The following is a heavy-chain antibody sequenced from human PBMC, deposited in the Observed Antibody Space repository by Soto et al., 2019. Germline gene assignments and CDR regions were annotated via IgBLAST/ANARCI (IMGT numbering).Heavy chain of an antibody. V-gene: IGHV2-70*12. CDR2: IDWDDDK. D-gene: IGHD5-18*01. J-gene: IGHJ4*02. CDR3: ARTFNGYPDY. Sequence: SCPTLVNPTQTLTLTCSFSGFSLTTSGMCVSWIRQPPGKALEWLALIDWDDDKYYSTSLKTRLTISKDTSENQVVLTMTNMDPVDTATYYCARTFNGYPDYWGQGTLVTVSS. CDR1: GFSLTTSGMC.